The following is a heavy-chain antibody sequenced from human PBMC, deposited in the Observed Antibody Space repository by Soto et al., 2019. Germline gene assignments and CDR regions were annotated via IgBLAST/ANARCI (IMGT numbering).Heavy chain of an antibody. CDR2: IYYTGST. CDR1: DGSITRTSYC. Sequence: SGTLSLTCTVSDGSITRTSYCWCWIRQSPGKGLEWIGYIYYTGSTNYNPSLKSRVTISVATSKNQFSLKLTSVTAADTAVYYCAREGTVVAGYDSFDPWGQGTLVTVSS. J-gene: IGHJ5*02. CDR3: AREGTVVAGYDSFDP. V-gene: IGHV4-61*01. D-gene: IGHD2-15*01.